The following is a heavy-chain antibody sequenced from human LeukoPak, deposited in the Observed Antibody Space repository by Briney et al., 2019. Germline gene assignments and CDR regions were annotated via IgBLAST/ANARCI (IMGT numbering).Heavy chain of an antibody. D-gene: IGHD2-2*01. J-gene: IGHJ6*02. CDR1: GASVGSAGYY. Sequence: SETLSLTCTVSGASVGSAGYYWSWIRQPPGKGLEWIGYIYYSGSTNYNPSLKSRVTISVDTSKNQFSLKLSSVTAADTAVYYCARDQLGYCSSTSCYPYYYGMDVWGQGTTVTVS. CDR3: ARDQLGYCSSTSCYPYYYGMDV. CDR2: IYYSGST. V-gene: IGHV4-61*08.